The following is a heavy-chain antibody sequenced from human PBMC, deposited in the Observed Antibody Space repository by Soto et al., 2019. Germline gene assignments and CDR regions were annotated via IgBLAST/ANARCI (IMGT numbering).Heavy chain of an antibody. D-gene: IGHD4-17*01. J-gene: IGHJ4*02. V-gene: IGHV3-30*14. Sequence: ESGGGVVQPGRSLRLSCAASGFTFSSYAMHWVRQAPGKRLDWVAGISYDGSNKYYADSVKGRFTISRDNSQNTLYLQMNSRRAEDTAVYYCARGLGVCDGDYNYFDYWGQGTLVTVSS. CDR3: ARGLGVCDGDYNYFDY. CDR2: ISYDGSNK. CDR1: GFTFSSYA.